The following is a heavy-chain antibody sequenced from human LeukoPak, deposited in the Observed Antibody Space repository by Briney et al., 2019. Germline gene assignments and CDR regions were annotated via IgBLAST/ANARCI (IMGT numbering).Heavy chain of an antibody. CDR3: AREVRHCSGGSCQNWFDP. CDR1: GDSISSSPYY. J-gene: IGHJ5*02. D-gene: IGHD2-15*01. Sequence: SETLSLTCTVSGDSISSSPYYWGWIRQPPGKGLEWIGSLHYSGTTYYNPSLKSRVTISVDRSKNQFSLKLSSVTAADTAVYYCAREVRHCSGGSCQNWFDPWGQGTLVTVSS. V-gene: IGHV4-39*07. CDR2: LHYSGTT.